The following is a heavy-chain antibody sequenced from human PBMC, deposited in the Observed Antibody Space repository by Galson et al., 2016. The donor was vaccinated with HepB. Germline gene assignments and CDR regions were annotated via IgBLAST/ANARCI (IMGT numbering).Heavy chain of an antibody. CDR3: GSRWADY. Sequence: SLRLSCAASGFTFHTYWRTWIRQAPGKGLEWVANMKADGSERHYVDSVRGRFTISRDNAKNSLYLQMNSLRAEDTAVYYCGSRWADYWSQGTLVTVSS. CDR1: GFTFHTYW. CDR2: MKADGSER. J-gene: IGHJ4*02. D-gene: IGHD4-23*01. V-gene: IGHV3-7*01.